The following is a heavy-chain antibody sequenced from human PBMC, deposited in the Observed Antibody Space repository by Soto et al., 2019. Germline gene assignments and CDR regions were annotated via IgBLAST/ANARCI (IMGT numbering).Heavy chain of an antibody. Sequence: SLRLSCAASGFTFSSYAMSWVRQAPGKGLEWVSAISGSGGSTYYADSVKGRFTISRDNSKNTLYLQMNSLRAEDTAVYYCAKDKPEPKLWFGESNWFDPWGQGTLVTVSS. CDR3: AKDKPEPKLWFGESNWFDP. J-gene: IGHJ5*02. V-gene: IGHV3-23*01. CDR2: ISGSGGST. D-gene: IGHD3-10*01. CDR1: GFTFSSYA.